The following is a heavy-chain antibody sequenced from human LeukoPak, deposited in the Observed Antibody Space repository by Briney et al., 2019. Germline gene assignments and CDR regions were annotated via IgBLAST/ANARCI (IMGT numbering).Heavy chain of an antibody. D-gene: IGHD3-10*01. V-gene: IGHV3-9*01. Sequence: PGGSLRLSCVASGFTFDDYAMHWVRQAPGKGLEWVSRISWNSGIIGYADSVKGRFTISRVNAKNSLYLQMNSLSPEDTALYYCAKSSGDSYFDYWGQGTLVTVSS. CDR3: AKSSGDSYFDY. CDR2: ISWNSGII. CDR1: GFTFDDYA. J-gene: IGHJ4*02.